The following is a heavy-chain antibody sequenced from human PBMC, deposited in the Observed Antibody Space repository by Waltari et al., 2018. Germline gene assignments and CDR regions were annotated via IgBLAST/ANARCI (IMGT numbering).Heavy chain of an antibody. J-gene: IGHJ4*02. CDR3: ARGPGGYNYY. V-gene: IGHV4-34*01. Sequence: QVQLQQWGAGMLKPSETLSLTCAVYGGSFSGYYWSWIRQPPGKGLELIGEINHSGSTNYNPSLKSRVTISVDTSKNQFSLKLSSVTAADTAVYYCARGPGGYNYYWGQGTLVTVSS. CDR2: INHSGST. D-gene: IGHD5-12*01. CDR1: GGSFSGYY.